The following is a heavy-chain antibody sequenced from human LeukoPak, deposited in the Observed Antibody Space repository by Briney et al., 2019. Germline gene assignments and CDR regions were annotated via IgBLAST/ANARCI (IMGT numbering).Heavy chain of an antibody. CDR1: GYTFTSYF. CDR3: ARVVGGWYASDS. D-gene: IGHD6-19*01. Sequence: ASVKVSCKASGYTFTSYFMHWVRQAPGQGLDWMGIINPSGGSTSYAQKFQGRVTMTSDTSTSTVYMELSSLTSEDTAMYYCARVVGGWYASDSWGQGTLVTVSS. J-gene: IGHJ4*02. CDR2: INPSGGST. V-gene: IGHV1-46*01.